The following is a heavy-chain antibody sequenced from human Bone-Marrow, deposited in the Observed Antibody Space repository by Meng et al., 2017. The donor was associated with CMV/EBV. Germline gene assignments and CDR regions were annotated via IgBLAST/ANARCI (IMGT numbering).Heavy chain of an antibody. CDR2: IYYSGST. CDR1: GGSISSSSYY. Sequence: SETLSLTCTVSGGSISSSSYYWGWIRQPPGKGLEWIGSIYYSGSTYYNPSLKSRVTISVDTSKNQFSLKLSSVTAADTAVYYCAIPRGIAARPWNWFDPWAQGTLVTVPS. CDR3: AIPRGIAARPWNWFDP. D-gene: IGHD6-6*01. V-gene: IGHV4-39*07. J-gene: IGHJ5*02.